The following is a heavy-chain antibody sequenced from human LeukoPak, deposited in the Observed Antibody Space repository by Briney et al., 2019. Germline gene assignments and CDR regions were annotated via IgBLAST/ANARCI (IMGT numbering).Heavy chain of an antibody. CDR1: GDSVSPYY. Sequence: SETLSLTCTVSGDSVSPYYWSWIRQPPGKGLEWIGYVYYTGSTTYNPSLKSRVAMSVDRSRNEFFLKMTSVTAADTAVYYCARLSDYGDFVVNWYFDLWGRGARVTVSS. CDR2: VYYTGST. V-gene: IGHV4-59*08. D-gene: IGHD4-17*01. J-gene: IGHJ2*01. CDR3: ARLSDYGDFVVNWYFDL.